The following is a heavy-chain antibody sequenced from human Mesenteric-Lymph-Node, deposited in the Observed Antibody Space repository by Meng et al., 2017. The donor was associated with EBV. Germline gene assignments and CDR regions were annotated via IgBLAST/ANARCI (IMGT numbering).Heavy chain of an antibody. J-gene: IGHJ2*01. D-gene: IGHD1-26*01. CDR1: GGSISSSNW. CDR2: IYHGGST. CDR3: ARGEIVRGEWYFDL. V-gene: IGHV4-4*02. Sequence: QGQRQEPGPGLVRPSGTLSLTCFVSGGSISSSNWWSWVRQSPGKGLEWIGEIYHGGSTNYNPSLKSRVTMSVDKSQYQFSLKLTSVTAADRAIYYCARGEIVRGEWYFDLWGRGTLVTVSS.